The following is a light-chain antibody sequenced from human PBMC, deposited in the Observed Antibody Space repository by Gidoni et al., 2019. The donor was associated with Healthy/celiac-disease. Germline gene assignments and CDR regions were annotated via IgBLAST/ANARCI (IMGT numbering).Light chain of an antibody. CDR3: QQYNSYSPMYT. V-gene: IGKV1-5*03. Sequence: DIQMTQSPSTLSASGGDRVTITCRASQSISSWLAWYQQKPGKAPKLLIYKASSLESGVPSRFSGSGSGTECTLTISSLQPDDFATYYCQQYNSYSPMYTFGQGTKLEIK. CDR1: QSISSW. CDR2: KAS. J-gene: IGKJ2*01.